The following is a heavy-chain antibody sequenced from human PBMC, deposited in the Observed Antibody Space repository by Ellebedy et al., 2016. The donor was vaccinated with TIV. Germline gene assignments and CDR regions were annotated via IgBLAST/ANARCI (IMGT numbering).Heavy chain of an antibody. D-gene: IGHD6-13*01. CDR2: ISGSGGST. Sequence: GESLKISXAASGFTFSSYAMSWVRQAPGKGLEWVSAISGSGGSTYYADSVKGRFTISRDNSKNTLYLQMNSLRAEDTAVYYCAKSTNRIAAAAPFDYWGQGTLVTVSS. J-gene: IGHJ4*02. CDR1: GFTFSSYA. CDR3: AKSTNRIAAAAPFDY. V-gene: IGHV3-23*01.